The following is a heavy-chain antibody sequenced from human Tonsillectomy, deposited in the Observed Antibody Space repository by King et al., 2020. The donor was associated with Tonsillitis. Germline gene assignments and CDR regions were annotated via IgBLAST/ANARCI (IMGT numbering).Heavy chain of an antibody. CDR1: GFTFSSYT. D-gene: IGHD3-3*01. J-gene: IGHJ4*02. V-gene: IGHV3-21*01. CDR2: ISSSSSYI. Sequence: VQLVESGAGLVKPGGSLRLSCAASGFTFSSYTMNWVRQAPGKGLEWVSSISSSSSYIYYADSVRGRFTISRDNARNSLYLQMNSLRAEDTAVYYCTRDHDFWSGFYTGGDYWGQGTLVTVSS. CDR3: TRDHDFWSGFYTGGDY.